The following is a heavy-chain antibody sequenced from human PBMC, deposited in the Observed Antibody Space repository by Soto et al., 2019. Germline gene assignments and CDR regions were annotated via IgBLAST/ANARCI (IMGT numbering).Heavy chain of an antibody. V-gene: IGHV2-5*02. D-gene: IGHD3-3*01. J-gene: IGHJ4*02. Sequence: QITLKESGPTLVKPTQTLTLTCTFSGFSLSTSGVGVGWIRQPPGKALEWLALIYWDDDKRYSPSLKSRLTITKDTSKTQVVLTMTTMDPVDTATYYCAHAITVFGVVIIPADYFDYWGQGTLVTVSS. CDR3: AHAITVFGVVIIPADYFDY. CDR1: GFSLSTSGVG. CDR2: IYWDDDK.